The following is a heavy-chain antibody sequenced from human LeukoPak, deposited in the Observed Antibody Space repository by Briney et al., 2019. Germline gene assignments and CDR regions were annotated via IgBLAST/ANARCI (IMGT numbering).Heavy chain of an antibody. Sequence: SETLSLTCTVSGVSISSSSYCWGWIRQPPGKGLEWIGSIYYSGSTYYNPSLKRRVTISVDTSKNQFSLKLSSVTAADAAVYYCARVIYCSGGSCYPHFDYWGQGTLVTVSS. CDR2: IYYSGST. J-gene: IGHJ4*02. V-gene: IGHV4-39*07. D-gene: IGHD2-15*01. CDR1: GVSISSSSYC. CDR3: ARVIYCSGGSCYPHFDY.